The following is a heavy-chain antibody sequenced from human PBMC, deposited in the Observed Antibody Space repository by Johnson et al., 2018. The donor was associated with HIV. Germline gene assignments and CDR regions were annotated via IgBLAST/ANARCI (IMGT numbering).Heavy chain of an antibody. CDR2: ISFDGGNK. CDR3: ARAVTPFGDWEAFDI. D-gene: IGHD3-10*01. J-gene: IGHJ3*02. V-gene: IGHV3-30-3*01. CDR1: GFSFSDSA. Sequence: VQLVESGGGVVQPGRSLRLSCAASGFSFSDSAMHWVRQAPGKGLEWVAVISFDGGNKYYADSVKGRFTISRDNSKNTLYLQMNSLRAEDTAVYYCARAVTPFGDWEAFDIWGQGTMVTVSS.